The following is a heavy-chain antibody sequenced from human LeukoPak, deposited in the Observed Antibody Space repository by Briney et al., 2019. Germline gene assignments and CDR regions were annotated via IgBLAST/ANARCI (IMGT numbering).Heavy chain of an antibody. CDR2: IKSKTDGGTT. J-gene: IGHJ4*02. V-gene: IGHV3-15*01. D-gene: IGHD3-22*01. Sequence: GSLRLSCAASGFTFSNAWMSWVRQAPGKGLEWVGRIKSKTDGGTTDYAAPVKGRFTISRDDSKNTLYMQMNSLKTEDTAVYYCTTDSDYYDSSGYYQGNYFDYWGQGTLVTVSS. CDR1: GFTFSNAW. CDR3: TTDSDYYDSSGYYQGNYFDY.